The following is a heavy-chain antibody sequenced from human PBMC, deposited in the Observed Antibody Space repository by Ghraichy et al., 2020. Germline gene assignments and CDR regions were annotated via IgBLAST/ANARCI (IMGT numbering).Heavy chain of an antibody. CDR2: ITSSSRTK. Sequence: GGSLRLSCVGSGFTLSSYSMNWVRQAPGKGLEWVSYITSSSRTKSYADSVKGRFTISRDNAQNSLYLQMNNLRDEDTAIYYCARGSRVVRFYYYDGMDVWGQGTKVTVSS. D-gene: IGHD4-23*01. CDR1: GFTLSSYS. J-gene: IGHJ6*02. CDR3: ARGSRVVRFYYYDGMDV. V-gene: IGHV3-48*02.